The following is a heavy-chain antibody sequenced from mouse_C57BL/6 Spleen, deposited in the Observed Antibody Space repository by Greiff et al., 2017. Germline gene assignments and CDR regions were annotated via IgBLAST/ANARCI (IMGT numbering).Heavy chain of an antibody. CDR2: IWTGGGT. V-gene: IGHV2-9-1*01. J-gene: IGHJ3*01. CDR3: ARNEGDYYGKPAWLAY. Sequence: QVQLKESGPGLVAPSQSLSITCTVSGFSLTSYAISWVRQPPGKGLEWLGVIWTGGGTNYNSALKSRLSISTDNYKSQVFLKMNSLHTDDTARYYCARNEGDYYGKPAWLAYWGQGTLVTVSA. D-gene: IGHD2-1*01. CDR1: GFSLTSYA.